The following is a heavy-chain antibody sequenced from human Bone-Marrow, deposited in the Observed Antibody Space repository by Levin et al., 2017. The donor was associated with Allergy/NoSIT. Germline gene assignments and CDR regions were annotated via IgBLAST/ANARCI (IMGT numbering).Heavy chain of an antibody. Sequence: GGSLRLSCKASGGSFSSYPINWVRQAPGQGLEWMGRIIPMPGITNYTQNFQERVTITADRSTSTAYMELSSLRSEDTAVYYCARAFFYDSSGNYRSAFDLWGQGTRVTVSS. V-gene: IGHV1-69*04. CDR1: GGSFSSYP. CDR3: ARAFFYDSSGNYRSAFDL. CDR2: IIPMPGIT. D-gene: IGHD3-22*01. J-gene: IGHJ3*01.